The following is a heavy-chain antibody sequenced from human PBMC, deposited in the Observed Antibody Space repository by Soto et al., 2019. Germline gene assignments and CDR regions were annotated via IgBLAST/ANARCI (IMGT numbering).Heavy chain of an antibody. Sequence: GGSLRLSCAASGFTFSTYTMNWVRQAPGKGLEWISSISSGSSYIYYAGSVKGRFTISRDNAKNSLFLQMNSLRADDTAVYYCARDILSGGAYPDSWGQGTKVTVPS. CDR1: GFTFSTYT. CDR3: ARDILSGGAYPDS. CDR2: ISSGSSYI. J-gene: IGHJ5*01. V-gene: IGHV3-21*01. D-gene: IGHD3-10*01.